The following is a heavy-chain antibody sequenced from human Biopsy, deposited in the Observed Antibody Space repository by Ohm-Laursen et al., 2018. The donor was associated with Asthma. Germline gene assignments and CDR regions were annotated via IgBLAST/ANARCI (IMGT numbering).Heavy chain of an antibody. Sequence: SVKVSCKAPGGTFSNFAISWVRQAPGQGLECLGGIRTAFEIPNSARKFQGRVTITADESTSTAYMELTSLRSEDTAIYYCARCQVGYSSGWSLLLNKIYDSGMDVWGQGNAVTVSS. CDR1: GGTFSNFA. CDR3: ARCQVGYSSGWSLLLNKIYDSGMDV. V-gene: IGHV1-69*13. J-gene: IGHJ6*02. D-gene: IGHD6-19*01. CDR2: IRTAFEIP.